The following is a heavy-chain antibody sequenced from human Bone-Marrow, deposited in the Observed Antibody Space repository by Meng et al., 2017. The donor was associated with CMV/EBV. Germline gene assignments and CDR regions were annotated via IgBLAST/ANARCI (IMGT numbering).Heavy chain of an antibody. Sequence: GGSLRLSCAASGFTFSSYSMNWVRQAPGKGLEWVSSISSSSSYIYYADSVKGRFTTSRDNAKNSLYLQMNSLRAEDTAVYYCATGPIAAAGTEYWGQGTLVTVSS. CDR2: ISSSSSYI. J-gene: IGHJ4*02. D-gene: IGHD6-13*01. CDR3: ATGPIAAAGTEY. CDR1: GFTFSSYS. V-gene: IGHV3-21*01.